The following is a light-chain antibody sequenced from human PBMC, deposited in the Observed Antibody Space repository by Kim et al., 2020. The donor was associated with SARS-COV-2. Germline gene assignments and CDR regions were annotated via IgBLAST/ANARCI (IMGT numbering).Light chain of an antibody. J-gene: IGKJ1*01. Sequence: VSPGERATLACRASQSVSSNLAWYQQKPGQAPRLLIYGASTRATGIPARFSGSGSGTEFTLTISSLQSEDFAVYYCQQYNNWPQTFGQGTKVDIK. CDR2: GAS. CDR1: QSVSSN. CDR3: QQYNNWPQT. V-gene: IGKV3-15*01.